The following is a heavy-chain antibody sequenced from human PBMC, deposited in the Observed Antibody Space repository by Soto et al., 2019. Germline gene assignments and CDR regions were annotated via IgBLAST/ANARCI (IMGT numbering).Heavy chain of an antibody. D-gene: IGHD6-19*01. CDR2: IYYSGST. Sequence: SETLSLTCTVSGGSISSSSYYWGWIRQPPGKGLEWIGSIYYSGSTYYNPSLKSRVTISVDTSKNQFSLKLGSVTAADTAVYYCASLIAVAGTVDYWGQGTLVTVSS. V-gene: IGHV4-39*01. CDR1: GGSISSSSYY. CDR3: ASLIAVAGTVDY. J-gene: IGHJ4*02.